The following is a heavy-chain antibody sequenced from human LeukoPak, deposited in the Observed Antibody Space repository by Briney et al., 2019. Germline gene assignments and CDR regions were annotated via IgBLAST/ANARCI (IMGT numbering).Heavy chain of an antibody. V-gene: IGHV4-38-2*02. CDR1: GYSISSGDY. CDR3: VSITIFGYNWFDP. CDR2: IYHSGRT. J-gene: IGHJ5*02. D-gene: IGHD3-3*01. Sequence: SETLSLTCTVSGYSISSGDYWGWIRQPPGKGLEWIGSIYHSGRTYYNPSLKSRVTISVDTSKNQVSLILTSVTAAGTAVYYCVSITIFGYNWFDPWGQGTLVTVSS.